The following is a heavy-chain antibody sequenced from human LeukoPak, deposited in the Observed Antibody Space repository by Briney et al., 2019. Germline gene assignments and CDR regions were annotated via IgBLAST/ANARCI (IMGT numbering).Heavy chain of an antibody. Sequence: PGGSLRLSCAASGFTFSRYTMNWVRQAPGKGLEWVSSISSSSSYIYYADSVKGRFTISRDNAQNSLYLQMNSLRAEDTAVYYCAREGYYDSSGYLGVFDYWGQGTLVTVSS. D-gene: IGHD3-22*01. V-gene: IGHV3-21*01. CDR1: GFTFSRYT. J-gene: IGHJ4*02. CDR2: ISSSSSYI. CDR3: AREGYYDSSGYLGVFDY.